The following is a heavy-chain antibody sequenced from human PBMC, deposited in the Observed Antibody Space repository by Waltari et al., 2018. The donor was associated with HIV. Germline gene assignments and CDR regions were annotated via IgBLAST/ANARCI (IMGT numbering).Heavy chain of an antibody. V-gene: IGHV3-15*01. Sequence: EVQLVESGGGLIKPGGSLRVSCAASGITLSSAWMSWVRQAPVKGLECVGRIKTKTDGGTTDYAAPVKGRFTISRDDSKNTLYLQMNNLKTEDTAVYYCATDRRGAFDIWGQGTMVTVSS. CDR3: ATDRRGAFDI. J-gene: IGHJ3*02. CDR2: IKTKTDGGTT. CDR1: GITLSSAW.